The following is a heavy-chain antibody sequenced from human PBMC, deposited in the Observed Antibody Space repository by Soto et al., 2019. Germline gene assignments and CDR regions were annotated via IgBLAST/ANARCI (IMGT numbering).Heavy chain of an antibody. V-gene: IGHV4-39*01. CDR3: ARPFAAQTVAGFDS. CDR2: IPYSGNT. CDR1: GGSLSSGSYY. Sequence: QLQLQESGPGLVKPSETLTLTCTVSGGSLSSGSYYWGWIRQPPGKGLEWIGSIPYSGNTYYNPSLKTRVTLSVDASKNEFSLKLISVTAADTAVYYCARPFAAQTVAGFDSWGQGTLVTVSS. D-gene: IGHD6-19*01. J-gene: IGHJ4*02.